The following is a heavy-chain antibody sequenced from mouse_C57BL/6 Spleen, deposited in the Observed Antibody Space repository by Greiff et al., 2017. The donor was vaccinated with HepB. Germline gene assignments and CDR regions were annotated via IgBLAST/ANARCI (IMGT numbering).Heavy chain of an antibody. CDR1: GISITTGNYR. V-gene: IGHV3-5*01. J-gene: IGHJ4*01. CDR2: IYYSGTI. Sequence: EVQGVESGPGLVKPSQTVFLTCTVTGISITTGNYRWSWIRQFPGNKLEWIGYIYYSGTITYNPSHTSRTTITRDTPKNQFFLEMNSLTAEDTATYYGAGDADYSNYVGRAMDYWGEGTTVTVAS. D-gene: IGHD2-5*01. CDR3: AGDADYSNYVGRAMDY.